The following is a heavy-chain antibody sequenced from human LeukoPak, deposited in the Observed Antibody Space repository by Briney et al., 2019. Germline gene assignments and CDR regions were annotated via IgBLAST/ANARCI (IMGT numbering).Heavy chain of an antibody. CDR1: GFTFDDYG. D-gene: IGHD5-18*01. J-gene: IGHJ4*02. CDR3: ARVGSFGYFDY. Sequence: GGSLRLSCAASGFTFDDYGMSWVRQVPGKGLEWVSGINWNGGSTGYADSVKGRFTIFRDNAKNSLYLQMNSLRAEDTAVYYCARVGSFGYFDYWGQGTLVTVSS. V-gene: IGHV3-20*04. CDR2: INWNGGST.